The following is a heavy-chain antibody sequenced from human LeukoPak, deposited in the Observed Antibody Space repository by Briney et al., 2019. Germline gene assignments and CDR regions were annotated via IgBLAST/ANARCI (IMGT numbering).Heavy chain of an antibody. CDR3: ARGGNYYGSSLYFDY. V-gene: IGHV1-69*02. CDR2: IIPILGIA. J-gene: IGHJ4*02. Sequence: ASVKVSCKASGGTSSSYTISWVRQAPGQGLEWMGRIIPILGIANYAQKFQGKVTITAAKSTSTAYMELSSLRSEDTAVYYCARGGNYYGSSLYFDYWGQGTLVTVSS. D-gene: IGHD3-22*01. CDR1: GGTSSSYT.